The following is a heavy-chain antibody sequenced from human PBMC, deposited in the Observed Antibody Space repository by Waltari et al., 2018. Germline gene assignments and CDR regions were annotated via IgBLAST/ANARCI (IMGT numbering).Heavy chain of an antibody. CDR3: ARERTIFGVVMSAFDI. Sequence: QVQLVQSGAEVKKPGASVKVSCKASGYTFTGYYMHWVRQAPGQGLEWMGWVNPNSGGTNYAQKFQGRVTMTWDTSISTAYMELSRLRSDDTAVYYCARERTIFGVVMSAFDIWGQGTMVTVSS. CDR1: GYTFTGYY. D-gene: IGHD3-3*01. CDR2: VNPNSGGT. J-gene: IGHJ3*02. V-gene: IGHV1-2*02.